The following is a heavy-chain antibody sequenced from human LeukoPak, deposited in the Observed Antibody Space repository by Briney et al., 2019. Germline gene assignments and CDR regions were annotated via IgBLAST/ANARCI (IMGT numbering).Heavy chain of an antibody. D-gene: IGHD3-10*01. Sequence: PGGSLRLSCAPSGFAFSNYGMHWVRRAPGKGLEWVAVIWYDGSNKYYADSVKGRFTISRDNSKNTLYLQMNSLRAEDTAVYYCARSLERDYHCSSYYMNNWFDPWGQGTLVTVSS. V-gene: IGHV3-33*01. J-gene: IGHJ5*02. CDR3: ARSLERDYHCSSYYMNNWFDP. CDR2: IWYDGSNK. CDR1: GFAFSNYG.